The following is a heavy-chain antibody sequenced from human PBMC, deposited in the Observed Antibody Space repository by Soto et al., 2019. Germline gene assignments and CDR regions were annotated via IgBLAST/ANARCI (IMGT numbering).Heavy chain of an antibody. D-gene: IGHD3-10*01. CDR1: GGSISSSSYY. Sequence: SETLSLTCTVSGGSISSSSYYWGWIRQPPGKGLEWIGSIYYSGSTYYNPSLKSRVTISVDTSKNQFSLKLSSVTAADTAVYYCARERFGEDDYWGQGTLVTVSS. V-gene: IGHV4-39*02. J-gene: IGHJ4*02. CDR3: ARERFGEDDY. CDR2: IYYSGST.